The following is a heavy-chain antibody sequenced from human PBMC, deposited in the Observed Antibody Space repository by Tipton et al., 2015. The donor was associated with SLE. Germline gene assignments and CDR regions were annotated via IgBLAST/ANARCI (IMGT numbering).Heavy chain of an antibody. V-gene: IGHV1-69*01. CDR3: SLRGVRGVIGYFDY. D-gene: IGHD3-10*01. CDR2: IIPIFGTA. CDR1: GYTFTSYG. J-gene: IGHJ4*02. Sequence: QVQLVQSGAEVKKPGASVKVSCKASGYTFTSYGISWVRQAPGQGLEWMGGIIPIFGTANYAQKFQGRVTITADESTSTAYMELSSLRSEDTAVYYCSLRGVRGVIGYFDYWGQGTLVTVSS.